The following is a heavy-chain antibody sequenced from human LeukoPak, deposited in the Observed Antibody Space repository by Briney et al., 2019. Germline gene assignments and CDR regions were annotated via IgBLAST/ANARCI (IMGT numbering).Heavy chain of an antibody. CDR2: IWYDGSNK. D-gene: IGHD3-3*01. CDR3: ARDSGKYYDFWSGSDY. J-gene: IGHJ4*02. Sequence: GGSLRLSCAASGFTFSSYGMHWVRQAPGKGLEWVAVIWYDGSNKYYADSVKGRFTISRDNSKNTLYLQMNSLRAEDTAVYYCARDSGKYYDFWSGSDYWGQGTLVTVSS. CDR1: GFTFSSYG. V-gene: IGHV3-33*01.